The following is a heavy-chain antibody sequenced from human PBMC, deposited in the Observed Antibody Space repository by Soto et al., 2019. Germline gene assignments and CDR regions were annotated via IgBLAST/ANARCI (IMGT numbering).Heavy chain of an antibody. V-gene: IGHV4-30-4*01. Sequence: PSETLSLTCTVSGDSISSGDYYWIWIRQPPGTGLEWIGYIYYSGSTYYNPSLKSQVTISVDTSKNQFSLKLSSVTAADTAVYYCARVPRLVHYYYGMDVWGQGTTVTVSS. CDR3: ARVPRLVHYYYGMDV. D-gene: IGHD3-9*01. J-gene: IGHJ6*02. CDR1: GDSISSGDYY. CDR2: IYYSGST.